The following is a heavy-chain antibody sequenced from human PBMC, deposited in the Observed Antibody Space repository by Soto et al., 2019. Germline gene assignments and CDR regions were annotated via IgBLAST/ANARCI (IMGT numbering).Heavy chain of an antibody. Sequence: SGPTLVNPTQTLTLTCTVSGFSLSGSGMRVTWIRQPPGKALEWLARIDWEDTKLYSTSLKTRLTISKDTSKNQVVLTMTNVDPADTGTDYCARAFYGMDVWGQGTTVAVSS. CDR3: ARAFYGMDV. J-gene: IGHJ6*02. V-gene: IGHV2-70*04. CDR1: GFSLSGSGMR. CDR2: IDWEDTK.